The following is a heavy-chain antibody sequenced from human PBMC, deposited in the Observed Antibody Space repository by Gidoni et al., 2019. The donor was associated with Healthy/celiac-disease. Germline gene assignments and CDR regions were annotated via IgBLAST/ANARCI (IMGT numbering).Heavy chain of an antibody. CDR2: IYTSGST. Sequence: QVQLQESGPGLVKPSQTLSLTCTVSGGSISSGSYYWSWIRQPAGKGLEWIGRIYTSGSTNYNPSLKSRVTMSVDTSKNQFSLKLSSVTAADTAVYYCARVGSGYDLPDYWGQGTLVTVSS. J-gene: IGHJ4*02. D-gene: IGHD2-2*01. V-gene: IGHV4-61*02. CDR3: ARVGSGYDLPDY. CDR1: GGSISSGSYY.